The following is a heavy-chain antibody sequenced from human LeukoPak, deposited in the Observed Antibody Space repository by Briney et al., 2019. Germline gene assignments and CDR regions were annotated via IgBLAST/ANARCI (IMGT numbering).Heavy chain of an antibody. D-gene: IGHD3-10*02. V-gene: IGHV3-21*01. CDR3: AELGITLIGGV. Sequence: GGSLRLSCAASGFTFSSYSMNWVRQAPGKGLEWVSSISSSSNYIYYADSVKGRFTISRDNAKNSLYLQMNSLRAEDTAVYYCAELGITLIGGVWGKGTTVTISS. J-gene: IGHJ6*04. CDR1: GFTFSSYS. CDR2: ISSSSNYI.